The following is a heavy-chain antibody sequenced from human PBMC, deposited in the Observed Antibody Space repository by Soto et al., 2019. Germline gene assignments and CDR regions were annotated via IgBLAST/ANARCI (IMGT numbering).Heavy chain of an antibody. CDR1: GGSISSGGYS. D-gene: IGHD1-1*01. CDR3: ARAGRRDGSVDAQVHPYYYYYYGMDV. CDR2: IYHSGST. J-gene: IGHJ6*02. V-gene: IGHV4-30-2*01. Sequence: SETLSLTCAVSGGSISSGGYSWSWIRQPPGKGLEWIGYIYHSGSTYYNPSLKSRVTISVDRSKNQFSLKLSSVTAADTAVYYCARAGRRDGSVDAQVHPYYYYYYGMDVWGQGTTVTVSS.